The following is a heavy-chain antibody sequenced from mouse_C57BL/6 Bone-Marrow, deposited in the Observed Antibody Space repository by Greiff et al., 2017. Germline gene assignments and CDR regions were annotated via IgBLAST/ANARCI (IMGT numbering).Heavy chain of an antibody. CDR1: GFTFSSYT. D-gene: IGHD1-1*01. CDR3: SRQVTTVLATKYFDV. Sequence: EVQLVESGGGLVQPGGSLKLSCAASGFTFSSYTMSWVRQTPEKRLQWVAAISGGGGNTYYPDSVKGRFTISRDNDKNILYLQMSSLRSEDTALYYCSRQVTTVLATKYFDVWGTGTTVTVSS. V-gene: IGHV5-9*01. CDR2: ISGGGGNT. J-gene: IGHJ1*03.